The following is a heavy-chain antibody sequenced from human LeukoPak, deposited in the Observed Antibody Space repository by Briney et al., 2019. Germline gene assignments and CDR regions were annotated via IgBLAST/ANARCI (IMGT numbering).Heavy chain of an antibody. CDR3: ARIREYGMDV. J-gene: IGHJ6*02. CDR2: IFSSGSTI. Sequence: SGGPLRLSCAASGFTFSSYSMNWVRQALGKGLEWVSYIFSSGSTIYYADSVKGRFTISRDNAKNSLYLQMTSLRDDDAAVYYCARIREYGMDVWGQGTALTVSS. CDR1: GFTFSSYS. V-gene: IGHV3-48*02.